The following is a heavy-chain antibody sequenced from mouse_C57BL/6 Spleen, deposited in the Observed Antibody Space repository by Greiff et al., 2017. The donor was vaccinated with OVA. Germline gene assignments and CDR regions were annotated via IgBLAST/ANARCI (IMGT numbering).Heavy chain of an antibody. CDR2: ISRGSSTI. Sequence: DVHLVESGGGLVKPGGSLKLSCAASGFTFSDYGMHWVRQAPEKGLEWVAYISRGSSTIYYADTVKGRFTITRDNAKNTPFLQMTSLGSEDTAMDYWARGWLPPMDYWGQGTSVTVSS. V-gene: IGHV5-17*01. J-gene: IGHJ4*01. CDR1: GFTFSDYG. D-gene: IGHD2-2*01. CDR3: ARGWLPPMDY.